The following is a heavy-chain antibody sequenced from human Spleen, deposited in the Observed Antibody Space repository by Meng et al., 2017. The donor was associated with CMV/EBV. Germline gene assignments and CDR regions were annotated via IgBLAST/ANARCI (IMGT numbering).Heavy chain of an antibody. D-gene: IGHD6-13*01. CDR2: ISSSGSYI. J-gene: IGHJ1*01. CDR3: ARDDGSTWVIRY. V-gene: IGHV3-21*01. Sequence: ESLKISCAASGFTFTTYSMNWVRQAPGQGLEWVASISSSGSYINYADSVKGRFTVSRDRAQNSLYLQTKSLRGEDTAVYYCARDDGSTWVIRYWGQGTLVTVSS. CDR1: GFTFTTYS.